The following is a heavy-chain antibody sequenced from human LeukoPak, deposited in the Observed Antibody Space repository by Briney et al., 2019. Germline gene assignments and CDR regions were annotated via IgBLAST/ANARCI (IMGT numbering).Heavy chain of an antibody. CDR2: MNPNSGNT. CDR3: ARGRGGTFKYYFDY. V-gene: IGHV1-8*01. Sequence: GASVKVSCKASGYTFTSYDINWVRQATGQGLEWMGWMNPNSGNTGYAQKFQGRVTMTRNNSISTAYMELSSLRSEDTAVYYCARGRGGTFKYYFDYWGQGTLVTVSS. D-gene: IGHD2-15*01. CDR1: GYTFTSYD. J-gene: IGHJ4*02.